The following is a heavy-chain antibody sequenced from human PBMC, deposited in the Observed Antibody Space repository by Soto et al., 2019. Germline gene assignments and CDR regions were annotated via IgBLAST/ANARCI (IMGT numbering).Heavy chain of an antibody. D-gene: IGHD6-19*01. V-gene: IGHV4-34*02. J-gene: IGHJ5*02. CDR1: GGSFSGYY. CDR2: INHSGST. CDR3: AAAVARGWFDP. Sequence: QVQLQQWGAGLLKPSETLSLTCAIYGGSFSGYYWSWIRQPPGKGLEWIGEINHSGSTNYNPSLKSXXAXSXXTSKNQFSLKLSSVTAADMAVYYCAAAVARGWFDPWGQGTLVTVSS.